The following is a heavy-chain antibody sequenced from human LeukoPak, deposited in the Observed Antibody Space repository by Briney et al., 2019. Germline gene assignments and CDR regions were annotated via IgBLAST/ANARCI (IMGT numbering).Heavy chain of an antibody. CDR3: ARGTAVAGPFDY. CDR1: GFTFSNYA. D-gene: IGHD6-19*01. J-gene: IGHJ4*02. CDR2: ISGTGVST. V-gene: IGHV3-23*01. Sequence: GGSLRLSCAASGFTFSNYAMTWVRQAQGKRLERVSVISGTGVSTYYADSVKGRFTMSRDNSKNMVYLQMNSLRAEDTAVYYCARGTAVAGPFDYWGQGTLVTVSS.